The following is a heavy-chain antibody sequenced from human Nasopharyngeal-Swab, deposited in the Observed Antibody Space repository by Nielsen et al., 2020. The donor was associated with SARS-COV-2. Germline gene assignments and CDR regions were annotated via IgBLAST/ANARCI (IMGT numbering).Heavy chain of an antibody. D-gene: IGHD4-17*01. V-gene: IGHV3-33*01. CDR1: GFTFSSYG. Sequence: GESLKISCAASGFTFSSYGMHWVRQAPGKGLEWVAVIWYDGSNKYYADSVKGRFTISRDNSKNTLYLQMNSLRAKDTAVYYCARGGFRGTYGDYLDYWGQGTLVTVSS. J-gene: IGHJ4*02. CDR3: ARGGFRGTYGDYLDY. CDR2: IWYDGSNK.